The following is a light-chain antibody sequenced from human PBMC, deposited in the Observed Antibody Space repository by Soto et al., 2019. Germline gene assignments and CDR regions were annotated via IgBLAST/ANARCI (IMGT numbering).Light chain of an antibody. V-gene: IGKV3-20*01. CDR1: QSVSSSY. Sequence: EIVLTQSPGTLSLSPGERATLSCRACQSVSSSYLAWYQQKPGQAPRLLICGASSRATGIPDRFSGSGSGTDFTLTISRLEPEDFAVYYCQRYGRSLTFGGGTKVDIK. CDR3: QRYGRSLT. CDR2: GAS. J-gene: IGKJ4*01.